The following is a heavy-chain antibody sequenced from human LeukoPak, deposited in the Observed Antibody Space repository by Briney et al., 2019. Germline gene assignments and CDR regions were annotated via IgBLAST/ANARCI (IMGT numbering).Heavy chain of an antibody. Sequence: PSETLSLTCTVSGGSISSYYWSWIRPPPGKGLGWIGYIYYSGSTNYNPSLKSRVTISVDTSKNQFSLKLSSVTAADTAVYYCARVRGDSSGYYPGDYYYYYMDVWGKGTTVTVSS. V-gene: IGHV4-59*01. D-gene: IGHD3-22*01. CDR3: ARVRGDSSGYYPGDYYYYYMDV. J-gene: IGHJ6*03. CDR2: IYYSGST. CDR1: GGSISSYY.